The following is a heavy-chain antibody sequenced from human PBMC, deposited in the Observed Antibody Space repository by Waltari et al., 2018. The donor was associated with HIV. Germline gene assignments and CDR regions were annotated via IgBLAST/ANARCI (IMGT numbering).Heavy chain of an antibody. V-gene: IGHV3-30*02. CDR2: IYYDGNNK. J-gene: IGHJ6*02. Sequence: QVHLVESGGGVVQPGGSLKLACAGSGFTFSNSLMHWVRQAPGKGLEWVTFIYYDGNNKNYADSVKGRFTISRDNSKKTLYLQMNSLRHEDTAVYYCARGGLAISPAGTRLYTGMDVWGQGTTVTVSS. CDR3: ARGGLAISPAGTRLYTGMDV. CDR1: GFTFSNSL. D-gene: IGHD6-13*01.